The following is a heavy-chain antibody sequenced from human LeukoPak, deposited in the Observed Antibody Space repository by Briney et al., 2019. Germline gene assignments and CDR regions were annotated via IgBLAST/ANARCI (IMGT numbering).Heavy chain of an antibody. Sequence: GGSLRLSCAASGFTFSSYGMHWVRQAPGKGLEWVAVISYDGTNKYYADSVKGRFTISRDNSKNTLYLQMNSLRAEDTAVYYCVGEGDGDYWGQGTLVTVSS. CDR1: GFTFSSYG. D-gene: IGHD3-10*01. CDR2: ISYDGTNK. J-gene: IGHJ4*02. V-gene: IGHV3-30*03. CDR3: VGEGDGDY.